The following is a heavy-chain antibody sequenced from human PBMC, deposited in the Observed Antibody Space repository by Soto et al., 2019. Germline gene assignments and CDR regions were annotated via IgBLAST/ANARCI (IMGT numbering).Heavy chain of an antibody. CDR2: IWYEGSNK. CDR3: ARSYSYYYDSSGYYYGPYFDY. Sequence: PGGSLRLSCAASGFTFSSYGMHWVRQAPGKGLEWVAVIWYEGSNKYYADSVKGRFTISRDNSKNTLYLQMNSLRAEDTAVYYCARSYSYYYDSSGYYYGPYFDYWGQGTLVTVSS. V-gene: IGHV3-33*01. D-gene: IGHD3-22*01. CDR1: GFTFSSYG. J-gene: IGHJ4*02.